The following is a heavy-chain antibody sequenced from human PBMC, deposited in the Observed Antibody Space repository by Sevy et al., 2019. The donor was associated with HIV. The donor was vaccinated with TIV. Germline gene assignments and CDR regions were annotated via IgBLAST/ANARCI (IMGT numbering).Heavy chain of an antibody. CDR3: ARGRLADSSSWYGAFDV. CDR1: GGSISSYY. Sequence: SETLSLTCTVSGGSISSYYWSWIRQPPGKGLEWIGYIYYSGSTNYNPSLKSRVSISVDMSKNQFSLNLRSVTAADTAVYYCARGRLADSSSWYGAFDVWGQGTMVTVSS. D-gene: IGHD6-13*01. CDR2: IYYSGST. J-gene: IGHJ3*01. V-gene: IGHV4-59*12.